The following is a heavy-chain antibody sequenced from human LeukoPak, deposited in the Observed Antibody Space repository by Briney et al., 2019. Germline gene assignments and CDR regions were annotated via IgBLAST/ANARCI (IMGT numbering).Heavy chain of an antibody. V-gene: IGHV3-7*01. CDR2: IGQDGGEK. CDR1: GFTFTTYW. Sequence: GGSLRLSCAASGFTFTTYWMSWVRQAPGKWPEWVANIGQDGGEKYYVDSVKGRFTISRDNAENSLFLQMDSLRDEDTAVYYCARDPGIAAAGTVGYFDSWGQGILVIVSS. J-gene: IGHJ4*03. CDR3: ARDPGIAAAGTVGYFDS. D-gene: IGHD6-13*01.